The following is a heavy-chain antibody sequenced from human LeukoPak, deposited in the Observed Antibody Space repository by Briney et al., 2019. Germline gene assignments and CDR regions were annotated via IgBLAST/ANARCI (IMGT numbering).Heavy chain of an antibody. CDR3: AKGGRYCSSTSCRYYYYYMDV. Sequence: GGSLRLSCAASGFTFSSYAMSWVRQAPGKGLEWVSAISGSGGSTYYADSVKGRFTISRDNSKNTLYLQMNSLRAEDTAVYYCAKGGRYCSSTSCRYYYYYMDVWGKGTTVTISS. J-gene: IGHJ6*03. CDR1: GFTFSSYA. V-gene: IGHV3-23*01. D-gene: IGHD2-2*01. CDR2: ISGSGGST.